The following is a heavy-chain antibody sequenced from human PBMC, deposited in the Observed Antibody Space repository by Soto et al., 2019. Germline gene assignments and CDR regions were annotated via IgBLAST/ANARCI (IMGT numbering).Heavy chain of an antibody. V-gene: IGHV3-48*02. CDR2: ISDSGATK. CDR1: GFTFSNCG. D-gene: IGHD2-15*01. Sequence: GGSLRLSCAASGFTFSNCGMNWVRQTPGKGLEWVSYISDSGATKHYADPVKGRFTISRDNGKDSLYLQMNSLRDEDTAVYFCERCSRHSCYSSGVDVWGQGATVTVSS. CDR3: ERCSRHSCYSSGVDV. J-gene: IGHJ6*02.